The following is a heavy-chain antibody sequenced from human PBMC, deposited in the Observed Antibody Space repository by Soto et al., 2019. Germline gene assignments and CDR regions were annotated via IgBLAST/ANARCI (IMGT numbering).Heavy chain of an antibody. CDR2: IYYSGST. CDR3: ASQKSRLITIFGVGGYYYMDV. CDR1: GSYISSYY. J-gene: IGHJ6*03. Sequence: PSETLSLTCTVSGSYISSYYWSWIRQPPGKGLKWIKYIYYSGSTNYNPTIKSRVTISVDTSKNQFSLNLSSVTAADTAVYFCASQKSRLITIFGVGGYYYMDVWGKGTTVTVSS. V-gene: IGHV4-59*08. D-gene: IGHD3-3*01.